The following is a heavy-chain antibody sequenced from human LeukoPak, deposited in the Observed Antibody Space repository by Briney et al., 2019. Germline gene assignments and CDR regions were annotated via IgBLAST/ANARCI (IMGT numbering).Heavy chain of an antibody. CDR2: IIPIFGTA. CDR1: GGTFSSYA. J-gene: IGHJ1*01. Sequence: GASVKVSCKASGGTFSSYAISWVRQAPGQGLEWMGGIIPIFGTANYAQKFQGRVTITTDESTSTAYMELSSLRSEDTAVYYCARVRRGYCSSTSCYPPEYFQHWGQGTLVTVSS. D-gene: IGHD2-2*01. V-gene: IGHV1-69*05. CDR3: ARVRRGYCSSTSCYPPEYFQH.